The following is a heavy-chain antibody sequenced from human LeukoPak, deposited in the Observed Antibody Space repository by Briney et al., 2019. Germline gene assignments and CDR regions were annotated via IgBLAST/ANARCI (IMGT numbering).Heavy chain of an antibody. CDR2: ISGSTTT. CDR1: GLTLSNYA. CDR3: AREAYSSCWYDY. D-gene: IGHD6-13*01. J-gene: IGHJ4*02. V-gene: IGHV3-69-1*01. Sequence: PGGSLRLSCAASGLTLSNYAMSWVRQAPGKGLEWVSGISGSTTTYYADSVKGRFTISRDNAKNSLYLQMNSLRAEDTAVYYCAREAYSSCWYDYWGRGTLVTVSS.